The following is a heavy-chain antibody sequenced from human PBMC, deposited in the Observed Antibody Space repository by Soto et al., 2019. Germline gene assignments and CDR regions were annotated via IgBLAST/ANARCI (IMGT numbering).Heavy chain of an antibody. Sequence: GGSLRLSCAASGFSFSSYGMHWVRQAPGKGLEWVSVIYSCGSTYYADSVKGRFTISKDNSKNTLFLQMNSLRAEDTAVYFCANVITAAGIGHWGQGTLVTVSS. CDR3: ANVITAAGIGH. CDR1: GFSFSSYG. V-gene: IGHV3-NL1*01. CDR2: IYSCGST. J-gene: IGHJ4*02. D-gene: IGHD6-13*01.